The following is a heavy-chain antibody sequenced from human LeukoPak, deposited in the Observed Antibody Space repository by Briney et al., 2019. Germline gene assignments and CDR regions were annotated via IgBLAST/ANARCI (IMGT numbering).Heavy chain of an antibody. CDR3: ARGTVAGTGGLVDY. Sequence: SETLSLTCTVSGGSISSYYWSWIRQPPGKGLEWIGYIYYSGSTNYNPSLKSRVTISVDTSKNQFSLKLSSVTAADTAVYYCARGTVAGTGGLVDYWGQGTLATVSS. CDR2: IYYSGST. D-gene: IGHD6-19*01. V-gene: IGHV4-59*12. CDR1: GGSISSYY. J-gene: IGHJ4*02.